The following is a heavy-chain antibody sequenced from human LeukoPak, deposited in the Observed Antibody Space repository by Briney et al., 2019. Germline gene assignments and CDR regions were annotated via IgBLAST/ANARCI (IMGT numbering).Heavy chain of an antibody. J-gene: IGHJ2*01. CDR2: IYYSGST. D-gene: IGHD2-15*01. V-gene: IGHV4-31*03. Sequence: SGTLSLTCTVSGGSISSGGYYWSWIRQHPGKGLEWIGYIYYSGSTYYNPSLKSRVTISVDTSKNQFSLKLSSVTAADTAVYYCARVAWYGLNWYFDLWGRGTLVTVSS. CDR1: GGSISSGGYY. CDR3: ARVAWYGLNWYFDL.